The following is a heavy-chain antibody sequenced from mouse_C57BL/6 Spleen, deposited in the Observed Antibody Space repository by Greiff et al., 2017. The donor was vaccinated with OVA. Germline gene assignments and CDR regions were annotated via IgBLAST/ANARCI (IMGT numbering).Heavy chain of an antibody. V-gene: IGHV1-15*01. CDR3: TRYYYSNYGAMDY. J-gene: IGHJ4*01. CDR2: IDPETGGT. D-gene: IGHD2-5*01. Sequence: QVQLKQSGAELVRPGASVTLSCKASGYTFTDYEMHWVKQTPVHGLEWIGAIDPETGGTAYNQKFKGKAILTADKSSSTAYMELRSLTSEDSAVYYCTRYYYSNYGAMDYWGQGTSVTVSS. CDR1: GYTFTDYE.